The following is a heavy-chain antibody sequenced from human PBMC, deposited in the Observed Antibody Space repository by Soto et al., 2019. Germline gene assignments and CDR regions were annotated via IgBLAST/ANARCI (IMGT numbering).Heavy chain of an antibody. CDR1: GGSIGSSSYY. V-gene: IGHV4-39*01. J-gene: IGHJ4*02. CDR3: ARLIPNRGSSWSDFDY. CDR2: IYYSGST. Sequence: SETLSLTCTVSGGSIGSSSYYWGWIRQPPGKGLEWIGSIYYSGSTYYNPSLKSRVTISVDTSKNQFSLKLSSVTAADTAVYYCARLIPNRGSSWSDFDYWGQGTLVTVSS. D-gene: IGHD6-13*01.